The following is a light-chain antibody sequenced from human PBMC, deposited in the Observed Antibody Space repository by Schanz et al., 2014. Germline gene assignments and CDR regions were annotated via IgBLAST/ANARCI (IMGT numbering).Light chain of an antibody. CDR1: SSDIGTNY. CDR2: SNN. CDR3: QSYDSSLSGWV. J-gene: IGLJ3*02. Sequence: QSVLTQPPSASGPPGQRVTISCSGSSSDIGTNYVYWYQQLPGTAPKLLIYSNNQRPSGVPDRFSGSKSGTSASLAISGLRSEDEADYYCQSYDSSLSGWVFGGGTKVTVL. V-gene: IGLV1-47*02.